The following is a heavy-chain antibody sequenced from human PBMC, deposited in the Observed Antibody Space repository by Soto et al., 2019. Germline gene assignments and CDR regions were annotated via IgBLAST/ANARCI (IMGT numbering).Heavy chain of an antibody. CDR3: AREPARIAAAGTFPTSNWFDP. CDR1: GFTFSSYS. V-gene: IGHV3-21*06. CDR2: ISSSSSYI. D-gene: IGHD6-13*01. Sequence: EVQLVESGGGLVKPGGSLRLSCAASGFTFSSYSMNWVRQAPGKGLEWVSSISSSSSYIYYADSVKGRFTIPRDNAKNSLYLQMNSLRAEDTAVYYCAREPARIAAAGTFPTSNWFDPWGQGTLVTVSS. J-gene: IGHJ5*02.